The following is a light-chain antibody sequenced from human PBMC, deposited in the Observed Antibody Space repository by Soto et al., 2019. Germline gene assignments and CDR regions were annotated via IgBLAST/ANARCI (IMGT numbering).Light chain of an antibody. V-gene: IGLV2-14*01. J-gene: IGLJ1*01. CDR2: DVS. Sequence: QSALTQPASVSGSPGQSITISCAGTSSDVGRYNYVSWYQQHPGKAPKLMIYDVSNRPSGVSNRFSGSKSGNTASLTISGLQAEDEADYYCSSYISSSTYYVFGTGTKLTVL. CDR1: SSDVGRYNY. CDR3: SSYISSSTYYV.